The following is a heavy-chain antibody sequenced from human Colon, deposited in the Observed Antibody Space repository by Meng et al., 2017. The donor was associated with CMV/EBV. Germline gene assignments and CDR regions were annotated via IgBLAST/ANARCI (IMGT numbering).Heavy chain of an antibody. CDR3: ARSGPPYSDILGYFDY. CDR2: IRHKAGGYST. J-gene: IGHJ4*02. CDR1: GFIFSDYR. D-gene: IGHD3-9*01. V-gene: IGHV3-72*01. Sequence: GESLKISCAASGFIFSDYRMDWIRQAPGKGLEWVARIRHKAGGYSTEYAASVRGRFTVSRDDSKNSLYLQMSSLRTEDTAVYYCARSGPPYSDILGYFDYWGQGTLVTVSS.